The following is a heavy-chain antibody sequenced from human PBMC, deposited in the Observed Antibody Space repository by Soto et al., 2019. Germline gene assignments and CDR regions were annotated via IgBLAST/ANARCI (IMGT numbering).Heavy chain of an antibody. J-gene: IGHJ6*02. Sequence: PAKPTSEDPGETYTGSYLHWLRQSTGQGLEWMGWINPNSGGTNYAQKFQGWVTMTRDTSISTAYMELSRLRSDDTAVYYCARALTTIKAYYYGMDVWGQGTTVTVSS. CDR2: INPNSGGT. D-gene: IGHD4-4*01. CDR3: ARALTTIKAYYYGMDV. CDR1: GETYTGSY. V-gene: IGHV1-2*04.